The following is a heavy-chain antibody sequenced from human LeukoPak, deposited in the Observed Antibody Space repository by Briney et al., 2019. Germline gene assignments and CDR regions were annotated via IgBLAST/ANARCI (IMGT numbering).Heavy chain of an antibody. CDR2: TRNKANSYTT. D-gene: IGHD6-6*01. J-gene: IGHJ3*02. Sequence: PGGSLRLSCAASGFTFSDHYMDWVRQAPGKGLEWVGRTRNKANSYTTEYAASVKGRFTISRDDSKNSLYLQMNSLKTEDTAVYYCARGSLFDSSPDAFDIWGQGTMVTVSS. V-gene: IGHV3-72*01. CDR3: ARGSLFDSSPDAFDI. CDR1: GFTFSDHY.